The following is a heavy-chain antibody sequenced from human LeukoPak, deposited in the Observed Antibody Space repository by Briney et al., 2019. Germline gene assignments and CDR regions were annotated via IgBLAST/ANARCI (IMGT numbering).Heavy chain of an antibody. V-gene: IGHV5-51*01. CDR2: IYPGDSDT. CDR3: ARSLTIFGVVNWFDP. CDR1: GYSFTSYW. D-gene: IGHD3-3*01. Sequence: GESLKISCKGSGYSFTSYWIGWVRQMPGKGLEWMGIIYPGDSDTRYSPSFQGQVTISADKSICTAYLQWSSLKASDTAMYYCARSLTIFGVVNWFDPWGQGTLVTVSS. J-gene: IGHJ5*02.